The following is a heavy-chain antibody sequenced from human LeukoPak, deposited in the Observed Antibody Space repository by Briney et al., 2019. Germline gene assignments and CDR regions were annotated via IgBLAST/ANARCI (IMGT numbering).Heavy chain of an antibody. V-gene: IGHV1-69*06. CDR1: GGTFSSYA. CDR2: IIPIFGTA. D-gene: IGHD6-13*01. Sequence: SVKVSCKASGGTFSSYAISWVRQAPGQGLEWMGGIIPIFGTANYAQKFQGRVTITADKSTSTAYMELSSLRSEDTAVYYCAREFSKSSSWDSWGQGTLVTVSS. J-gene: IGHJ5*01. CDR3: AREFSKSSSWDS.